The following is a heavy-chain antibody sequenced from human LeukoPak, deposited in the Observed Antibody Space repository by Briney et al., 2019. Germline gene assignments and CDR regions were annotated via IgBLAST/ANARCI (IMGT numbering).Heavy chain of an antibody. J-gene: IGHJ3*02. CDR2: IKQDGSEK. CDR3: ARAIQYYYNSSGLRTDAFEI. Sequence: GGSLSLSCAPSGFCFSSYCKSWARQAPGKGLEWVANIKQDGSEKYYVDSVKGRFTISRDNAKNSLYLQMNTLRAEDTAVYYCARAIQYYYNSSGLRTDAFEIWGQGTMVTVSS. CDR1: GFCFSSYC. V-gene: IGHV3-7*01. D-gene: IGHD3-22*01.